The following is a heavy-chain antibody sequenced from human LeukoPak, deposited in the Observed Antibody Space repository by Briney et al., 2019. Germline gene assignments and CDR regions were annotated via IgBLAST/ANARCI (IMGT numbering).Heavy chain of an antibody. D-gene: IGHD6-13*01. V-gene: IGHV4-4*02. CDR2: IFHSGST. CDR1: GGSISSNNW. CDR3: ARAEPRGSVWYPY. Sequence: PSGTLSLTCAVSGGSISSNNWWSWVRQPPGKGLEWIGEIFHSGSTNYNPSLKSRVTISVDKSKNQSSLKLNSVTAADTAVYYCARAEPRGSVWYPYWGQGTLVTVSS. J-gene: IGHJ4*02.